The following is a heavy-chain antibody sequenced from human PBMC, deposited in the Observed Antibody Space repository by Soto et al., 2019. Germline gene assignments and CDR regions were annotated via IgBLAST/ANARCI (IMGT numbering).Heavy chain of an antibody. V-gene: IGHV1-2*02. CDR1: GYTFTGYY. Sequence: ASVKVSCKASGYTFTGYYMHWVRQAPGQGLEWMGWINPNSGGTNYAQKFQGRVTMTRDTSISTAYMELSRLRSDDTAVYYCARDGFXGCSSTSCYYYYYGMDVWGQGTTVTVSS. CDR3: ARDGFXGCSSTSCYYYYYGMDV. J-gene: IGHJ6*02. CDR2: INPNSGGT. D-gene: IGHD2-2*01.